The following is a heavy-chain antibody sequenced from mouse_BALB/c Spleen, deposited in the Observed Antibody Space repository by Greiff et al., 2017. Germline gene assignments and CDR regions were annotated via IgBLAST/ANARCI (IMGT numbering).Heavy chain of an antibody. J-gene: IGHJ3*01. CDR1: GYTFTSYW. CDR2: IYPGDGDT. Sequence: VKLQESGAELARPGASVKLSCKASGYTFTSYWMQWVKQRPGQGLEWIGAIYPGDGDTRYTQKFKGKATLTADKSSSTAYMQLSSLASEDSAVYYCAYRYDGGFAYWGQGTLVTVSA. D-gene: IGHD2-14*01. CDR3: AYRYDGGFAY. V-gene: IGHV1-87*01.